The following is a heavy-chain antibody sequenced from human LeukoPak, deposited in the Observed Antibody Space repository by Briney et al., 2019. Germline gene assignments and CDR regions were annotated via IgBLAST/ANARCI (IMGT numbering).Heavy chain of an antibody. CDR3: AKGSWVRNDMDV. CDR1: GFSFGSYA. J-gene: IGHJ6*02. Sequence: PGGSLRLSCAASGFSFGSYAMNWVRQAPGKGLEWVSIIVGGGSPTYYADSVKGRFTISRDNSDNTPYLQMNSLRAEDTAIYYCAKGSWVRNDMDVWGQGTTVTVSS. D-gene: IGHD1-14*01. V-gene: IGHV3-23*01. CDR2: IVGGGSPT.